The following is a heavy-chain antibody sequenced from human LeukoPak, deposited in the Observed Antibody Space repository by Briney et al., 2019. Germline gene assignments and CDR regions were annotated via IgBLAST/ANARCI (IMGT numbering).Heavy chain of an antibody. Sequence: ASVKVSCKTSGYPFNRFGISWVRQVPGQGLEWMGWINPNSGGTNYAQKFQGWVTMTGDTSISTAYMELSRLRSDDTAVYYCASSSARIAATGIDAFDIWGQGTMVTVSS. D-gene: IGHD6-13*01. CDR3: ASSSARIAATGIDAFDI. CDR2: INPNSGGT. CDR1: GYPFNRFG. V-gene: IGHV1-2*04. J-gene: IGHJ3*02.